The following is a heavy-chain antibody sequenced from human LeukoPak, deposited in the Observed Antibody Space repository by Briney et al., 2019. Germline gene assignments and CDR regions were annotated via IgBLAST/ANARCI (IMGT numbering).Heavy chain of an antibody. D-gene: IGHD3-10*01. CDR2: ISAYNGNT. V-gene: IGHV1-18*01. CDR1: GYTFTSYG. CDR3: ARAWKGSHYYGSGSYYDY. Sequence: ASVRVSCKASGYTFTSYGISGVRQAPGQGLEWVGWISAYNGNTNYAQKLQGRVTMTTDTSTSTAYMQLRSLRSDDTAVYYCARAWKGSHYYGSGSYYDYWGQGTLVTVSS. J-gene: IGHJ4*02.